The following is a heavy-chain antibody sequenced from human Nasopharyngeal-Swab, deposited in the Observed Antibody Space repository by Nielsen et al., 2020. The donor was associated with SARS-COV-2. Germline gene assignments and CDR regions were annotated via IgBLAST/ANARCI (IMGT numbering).Heavy chain of an antibody. D-gene: IGHD3-22*01. V-gene: IGHV4-4*07. CDR1: GGSIGSYY. J-gene: IGHJ4*02. CDR2: IYTSGST. Sequence: SETLSLTCTVSGGSIGSYYWSWIRQPAGKGLEWIGRIYTSGSTNYNPSLKSRVTMSVDTSKNQFSLKLSSVTAADTAVYYCARETYYYDSRPLDYWGQGTLVTVSS. CDR3: ARETYYYDSRPLDY.